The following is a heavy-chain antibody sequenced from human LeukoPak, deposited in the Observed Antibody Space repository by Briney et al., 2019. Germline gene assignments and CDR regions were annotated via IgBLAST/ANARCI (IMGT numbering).Heavy chain of an antibody. V-gene: IGHV3-33*01. CDR1: GFTFSSYV. Sequence: SGGSLRLSSAASGFTFSSYVMHWVRQGPGKGREWVTIIWIDGNNKYYADSVKGRFTISRDNTKTTLYLRMSSLRDEATDEYYCASTRPNSSWTAFDIWGQGTMVTVSS. CDR2: IWIDGNNK. CDR3: ASTRPNSSWTAFDI. D-gene: IGHD6-13*01. J-gene: IGHJ3*02.